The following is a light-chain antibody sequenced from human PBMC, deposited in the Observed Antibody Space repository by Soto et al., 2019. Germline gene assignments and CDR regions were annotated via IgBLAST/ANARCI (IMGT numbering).Light chain of an antibody. CDR2: QTS. CDR3: YQRQSWPRT. Sequence: ELVLAQSPAAQSSFSGDRLTLSCRASQYINTRLAWYQPRPGQAPRLLIYQTSIRAAGIPARFSASGTGTDFTLTISDVQPEDFAVYYCYQRQSWPRTFGQGTKV. V-gene: IGKV3-11*01. J-gene: IGKJ1*01. CDR1: QYINTR.